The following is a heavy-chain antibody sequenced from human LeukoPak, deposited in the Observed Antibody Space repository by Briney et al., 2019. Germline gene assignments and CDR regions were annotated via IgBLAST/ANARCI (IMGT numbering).Heavy chain of an antibody. V-gene: IGHV3-23*01. J-gene: IGHJ4*02. Sequence: GGSLRLSCAASGFTFSSYAMSWVRQAPGKGLEWVSSISGSDGSTYYADYVKGRFTISRDNSKNTLDLQMNSLRAEDTAVNYCAKSSLVTPYDYWGQGTLVSVSS. CDR2: ISGSDGST. CDR1: GFTFSSYA. CDR3: AKSSLVTPYDY. D-gene: IGHD2-15*01.